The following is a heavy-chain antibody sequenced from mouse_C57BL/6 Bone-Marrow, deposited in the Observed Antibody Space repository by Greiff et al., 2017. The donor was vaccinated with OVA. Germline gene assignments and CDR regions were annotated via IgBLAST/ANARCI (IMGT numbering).Heavy chain of an antibody. V-gene: IGHV1-64*01. CDR1: GYTFTSYW. CDR2: IHPNSGST. CDR3: ARGELSYWYFDV. J-gene: IGHJ1*03. Sequence: VQLQQPGAELVKPGASVKLSCKASGYTFTSYWMHWVKQRPGQGLEWIGMIHPNSGSTNYNEKFKSKATLTVDKSSSTAYMQLSSLTSEDSAVYYCARGELSYWYFDVWGTGTTVTVSS.